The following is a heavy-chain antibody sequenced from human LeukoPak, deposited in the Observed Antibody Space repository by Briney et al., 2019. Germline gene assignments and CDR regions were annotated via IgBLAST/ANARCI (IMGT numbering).Heavy chain of an antibody. J-gene: IGHJ4*02. V-gene: IGHV3-21*01. D-gene: IGHD4-17*01. CDR2: ISSSSSYI. Sequence: GGSLRLSSAASGFTFSSYTMNWVRQAPGKGLEWVSSISSSSSYIYSADSVKGRFTISRDNAKNSLYLQMNSLRAEDTAVYYCARDRRTMTTCDYWGQGSLVPVSS. CDR1: GFTFSSYT. CDR3: ARDRRTMTTCDY.